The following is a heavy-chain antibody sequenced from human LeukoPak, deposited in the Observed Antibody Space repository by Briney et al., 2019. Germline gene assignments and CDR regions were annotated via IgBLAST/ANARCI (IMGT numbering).Heavy chain of an antibody. Sequence: PGGSLRLSCAASGFTFSSYAMSWVRQAPGKGLEWVSAISGSGGSTYYADSVKGRFTIPRDNSKNTLYLQMNSLRAEDTAVYYCAKSIAVSYYYHGMDIWGQGTTVTVSS. CDR1: GFTFSSYA. J-gene: IGHJ6*02. CDR2: ISGSGGST. D-gene: IGHD6-19*01. V-gene: IGHV3-23*01. CDR3: AKSIAVSYYYHGMDI.